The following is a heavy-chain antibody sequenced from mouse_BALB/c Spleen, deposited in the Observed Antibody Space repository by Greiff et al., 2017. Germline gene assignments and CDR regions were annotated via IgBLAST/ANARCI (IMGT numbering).Heavy chain of an antibody. CDR3: ARGDGYDGPYFDY. J-gene: IGHJ2*01. CDR2: ISSGGST. V-gene: IGHV5-6-5*01. D-gene: IGHD2-3*01. Sequence: EVKLMESGGGLVKPGGSLKLSCAASGFTFSSYAMSWVRQTPEKRLEWVASISSGGSTYYPDSVKGRFTISRDNARNILYLQMSSLRSEDTAMYYCARGDGYDGPYFDYWGQGTTLTVSS. CDR1: GFTFSSYA.